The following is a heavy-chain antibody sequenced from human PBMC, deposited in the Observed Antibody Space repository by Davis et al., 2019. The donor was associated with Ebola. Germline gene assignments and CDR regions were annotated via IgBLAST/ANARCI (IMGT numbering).Heavy chain of an antibody. D-gene: IGHD4-23*01. V-gene: IGHV3-23*01. J-gene: IGHJ4*02. CDR2: ISGSGGST. CDR3: ARYGGVYYFAY. Sequence: PGGSLRLSCAASGFTFSNAWMSWVRQAPGKGLEWVSVISGSGGSTYYADSVKGRFTISRDNSKNTLYLQMNSLRAGDTAVYYCARYGGVYYFAYWGQGTLVTVSS. CDR1: GFTFSNAW.